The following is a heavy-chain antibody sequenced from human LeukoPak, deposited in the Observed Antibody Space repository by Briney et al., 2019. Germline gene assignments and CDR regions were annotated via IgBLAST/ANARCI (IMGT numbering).Heavy chain of an antibody. J-gene: IGHJ3*01. CDR3: AWSSNWSDGLDV. V-gene: IGHV1-18*01. CDR1: GYSFRSYG. Sequence: ASVKVSCKASGYSFRSYGLSWVRQAPGQGLEWMGWISPYNGNTNYAQKFQGRVTMTTDTSTSITYMELRSLRSEDTAVYYCAWSSNWSDGLDVWGQGTMVTVSS. CDR2: ISPYNGNT. D-gene: IGHD3-3*01.